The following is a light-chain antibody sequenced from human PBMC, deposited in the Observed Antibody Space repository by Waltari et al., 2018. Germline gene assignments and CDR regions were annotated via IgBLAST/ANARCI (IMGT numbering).Light chain of an antibody. V-gene: IGKV1-39*01. CDR1: QSISRH. CDR2: AAS. Sequence: DIQMTQSPPSLSASVGARVTITCRASQSISRHLNWYQQKPGKAPKLLIYAASSLQSGVPSRFSGFGSGTDFTLTVSSLQPEDFATYYCQQSYTSPRTFGQGTKVEIK. CDR3: QQSYTSPRT. J-gene: IGKJ1*01.